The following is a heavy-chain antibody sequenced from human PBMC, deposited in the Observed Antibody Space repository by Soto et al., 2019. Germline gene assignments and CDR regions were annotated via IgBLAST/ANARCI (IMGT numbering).Heavy chain of an antibody. CDR3: ARRYGWLYFDY. V-gene: IGHV4-4*02. CDR2: IYHSGST. Sequence: NPSETLSLTCAVSGGSISSSNWWSWVRQPPGKGLEWIWEIYHSGSTNYNPSLKSRVTISVDKSKNQFSLKLTSVTAADAALYYCARRYGWLYFDYWGQGSLVTVSS. D-gene: IGHD3-10*01. J-gene: IGHJ4*02. CDR1: GGSISSSNW.